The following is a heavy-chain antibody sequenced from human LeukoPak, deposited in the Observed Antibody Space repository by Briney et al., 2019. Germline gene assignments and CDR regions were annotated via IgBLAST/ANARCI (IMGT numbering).Heavy chain of an antibody. Sequence: ASVKVSCKASGYTFTGYYMHWVRQAPGQGLEWMGWINPNSGGTNYAQKFQGRVTMTRDTSISTAYMELRRLRSDDTAVYYCARGLVYYYYYMDVWGKGTTVTISS. D-gene: IGHD6-19*01. CDR1: GYTFTGYY. J-gene: IGHJ6*03. CDR2: INPNSGGT. CDR3: ARGLVYYYYYMDV. V-gene: IGHV1-2*02.